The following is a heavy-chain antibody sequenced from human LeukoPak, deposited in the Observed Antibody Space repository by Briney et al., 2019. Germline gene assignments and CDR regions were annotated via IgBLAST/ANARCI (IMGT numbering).Heavy chain of an antibody. J-gene: IGHJ4*02. CDR2: ISSSGSPI. V-gene: IGHV3-48*03. D-gene: IGHD3-22*01. CDR3: AREDSSGGGYYFDY. Sequence: GGSLRLSCAASGFTFSIYEMIWVRQAPGKGLEWVSYISSSGSPIYYADSVKGRFTISRDNAKDSLYLQMNSLRAEDTAVYYCAREDSSGGGYYFDYWGQGPLVTVSS. CDR1: GFTFSIYE.